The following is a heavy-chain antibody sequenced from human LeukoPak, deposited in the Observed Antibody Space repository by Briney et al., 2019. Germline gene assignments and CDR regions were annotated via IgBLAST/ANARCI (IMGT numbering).Heavy chain of an antibody. J-gene: IGHJ3*02. CDR2: IYYSGST. D-gene: IGHD1-26*01. CDR1: GGSISSYY. Sequence: SETRSLTCTVSGGSISSYYWSWIRRPPGKGLEWIGYIYYSGSTNYNPSLKSRVTISVDTSKNQFSLKLSSVTAADTAVYYCARDTPYSGSHYWRSYAFDIWGQGTMVTVSS. CDR3: ARDTPYSGSHYWRSYAFDI. V-gene: IGHV4-59*01.